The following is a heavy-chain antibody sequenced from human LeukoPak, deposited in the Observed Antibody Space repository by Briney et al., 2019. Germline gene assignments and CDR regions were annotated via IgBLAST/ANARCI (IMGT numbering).Heavy chain of an antibody. D-gene: IGHD3-9*01. CDR1: AFTFSGSA. J-gene: IGHJ5*02. CDR3: TSLRYYDILTGYYNNWFDP. Sequence: PGGSLRLSCAASAFTFSGSAMHWVRQASGKGLEWVGRIRSKANSYATAYAASVKGRFTISRDDSKNTAYLQMNSLKTEDTAVYYSTSLRYYDILTGYYNNWFDPWGQGTLVTVSS. V-gene: IGHV3-73*01. CDR2: IRSKANSYAT.